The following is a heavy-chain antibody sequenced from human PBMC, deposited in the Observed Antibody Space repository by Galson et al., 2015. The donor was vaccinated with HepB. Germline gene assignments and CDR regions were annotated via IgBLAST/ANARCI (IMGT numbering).Heavy chain of an antibody. Sequence: SVKVSCKASGYIFTSHGISWVRQAPGQGFQWMGWISAYNGNTDYAQKLQGRVTMTTDTPTSTAYMELRSLRSDDTAVYYCARTRIDYGDYVFDYWGQGTLVTVSS. J-gene: IGHJ4*02. CDR1: GYIFTSHG. V-gene: IGHV1-18*04. CDR3: ARTRIDYGDYVFDY. CDR2: ISAYNGNT. D-gene: IGHD4-17*01.